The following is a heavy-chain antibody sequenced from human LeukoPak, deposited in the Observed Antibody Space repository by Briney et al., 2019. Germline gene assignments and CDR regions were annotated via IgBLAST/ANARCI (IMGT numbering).Heavy chain of an antibody. CDR1: GFTFSSYW. CDR2: IKQDGSEK. Sequence: PGGSLRLSCAASGFTFSSYWMSWVRQAPGKGLEWVANIKQDGSEKYYVDSVRGRFTISRDNAKNSLYLQMNSLRAEDTAVYYCARERDGSSGYSDYWGQGTLVTVSS. V-gene: IGHV3-7*01. D-gene: IGHD6-19*01. CDR3: ARERDGSSGYSDY. J-gene: IGHJ4*02.